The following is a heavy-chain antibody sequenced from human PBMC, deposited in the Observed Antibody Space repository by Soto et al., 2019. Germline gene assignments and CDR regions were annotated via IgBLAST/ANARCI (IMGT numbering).Heavy chain of an antibody. CDR2: ISPYSENT. Sequence: ASVKVSCKASNYSFTTYGVSWVRQAPGQGLEWMGWISPYSENTNYARKFQDRVTLTTDTSTNTAYMELKSLRYDDTAVYFCARESYFDNSGYYYDYWGQGTLVTVSS. CDR1: NYSFTTYG. D-gene: IGHD3-22*01. CDR3: ARESYFDNSGYYYDY. J-gene: IGHJ4*02. V-gene: IGHV1-18*04.